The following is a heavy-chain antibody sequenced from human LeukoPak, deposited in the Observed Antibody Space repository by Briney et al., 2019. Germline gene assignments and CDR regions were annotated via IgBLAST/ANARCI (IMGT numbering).Heavy chain of an antibody. V-gene: IGHV1-69*06. CDR3: ARDLGSSSSDDY. D-gene: IGHD6-6*01. Sequence: GSSVKVSCKASGGTLSGYAISWVRQAPGQGLEWMGGIIPIFGTANYAQKFQGRVTITADKSTSTAYMELSSLRSEDTAVYYCARDLGSSSSDDYWGQGTLVTVSS. CDR1: GGTLSGYA. J-gene: IGHJ4*02. CDR2: IIPIFGTA.